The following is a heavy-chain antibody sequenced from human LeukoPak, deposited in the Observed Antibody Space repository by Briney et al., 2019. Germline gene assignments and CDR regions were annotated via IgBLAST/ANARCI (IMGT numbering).Heavy chain of an antibody. CDR1: GFTFSSYG. Sequence: PGGSLRLSCAASGFTFSSYGMSWVRQAPGKGREGVSAISGSGGSTYYADSVKGRFTISRDNSKNTLYLQMNSLRAEDTAVYYCAKEGDYDILTGYPRGIDSWGQGTLVTVSS. V-gene: IGHV3-23*01. CDR3: AKEGDYDILTGYPRGIDS. D-gene: IGHD3-9*01. J-gene: IGHJ4*02. CDR2: ISGSGGST.